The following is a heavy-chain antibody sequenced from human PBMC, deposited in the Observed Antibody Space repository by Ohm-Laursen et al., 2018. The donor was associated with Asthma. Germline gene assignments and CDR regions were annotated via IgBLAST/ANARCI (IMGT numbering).Heavy chain of an antibody. D-gene: IGHD6-13*01. CDR1: GYTFTSYA. V-gene: IGHV7-4-1*02. J-gene: IGHJ1*01. CDR2: INTNTGNP. Sequence: SVKVSCKASGYTFTSYAMNWVRQAPGQGLEWMGWINTNTGNPTYAQGFTGRFVFSLDTSVSTAYLQISSLKAEDTAVYYCARVIAAAGTHRKEYFQHWGQGTLVTVSS. CDR3: ARVIAAAGTHRKEYFQH.